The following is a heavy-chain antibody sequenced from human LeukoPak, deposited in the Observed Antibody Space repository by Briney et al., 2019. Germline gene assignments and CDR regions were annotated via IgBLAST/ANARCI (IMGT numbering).Heavy chain of an antibody. V-gene: IGHV3-30*04. J-gene: IGHJ4*02. CDR1: GFTFSSYA. D-gene: IGHD3-10*01. CDR2: ISYDGSNK. Sequence: PGGSLRLSCAASGFTFSSYAMHWVRQAPGKGLEWVAVISYDGSNKYYADSVKGRFTISRDNSKNTLYLQMNSLRAEDTAVYYCARVRSYGSGSYFDYWGQGTLVTVSS. CDR3: ARVRSYGSGSYFDY.